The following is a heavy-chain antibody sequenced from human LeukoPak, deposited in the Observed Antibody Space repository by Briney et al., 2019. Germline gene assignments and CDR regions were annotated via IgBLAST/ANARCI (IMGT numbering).Heavy chain of an antibody. D-gene: IGHD3-22*01. CDR1: GFTFRSYE. Sequence: GGSLRLSCAASGFTFRSYEMNWVRQAPGKGLEWLSYISSSGSSIYYADSVKGRFTISRDNAKNSLYLQMNSLRAEDTAVYYCARGDYYDSSAYSEYFQHWGQGTLVTASS. V-gene: IGHV3-48*03. J-gene: IGHJ1*01. CDR3: ARGDYYDSSAYSEYFQH. CDR2: ISSSGSSI.